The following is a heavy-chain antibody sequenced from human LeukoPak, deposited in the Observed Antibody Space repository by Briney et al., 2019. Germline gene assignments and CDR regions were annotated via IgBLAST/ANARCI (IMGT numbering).Heavy chain of an antibody. CDR2: ISSSSSYI. D-gene: IGHD2-15*01. Sequence: KPGGSLRLSCAASGFTFSNYGMHWVRQAPGKGLEWVSSISSSSSYIYYADSVKGRFTISRDNAKNSLYLQMNSLRAEDTAVYYCARGDCSGGSCYGMWDYWGQGTLVTVSS. CDR1: GFTFSNYG. V-gene: IGHV3-21*01. CDR3: ARGDCSGGSCYGMWDY. J-gene: IGHJ4*02.